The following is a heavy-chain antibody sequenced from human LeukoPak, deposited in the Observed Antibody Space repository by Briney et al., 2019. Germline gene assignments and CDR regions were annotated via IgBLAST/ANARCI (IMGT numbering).Heavy chain of an antibody. J-gene: IGHJ3*02. CDR1: GGSISSYY. CDR2: IYYSGST. Sequence: SETLSLTCTVSGGSISSYYWSWIRQPPGKGLEWIGYIYYSGSTNYNPSLKSRVTISVDTSKNQFSLKLSSVTAADTAVYYCARGTYYYGSGRLGDAFDIWGQGTMVTVSS. V-gene: IGHV4-59*01. D-gene: IGHD3-10*01. CDR3: ARGTYYYGSGRLGDAFDI.